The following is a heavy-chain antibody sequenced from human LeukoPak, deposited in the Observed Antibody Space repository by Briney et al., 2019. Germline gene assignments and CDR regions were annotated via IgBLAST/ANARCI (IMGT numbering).Heavy chain of an antibody. CDR3: ARGGDAVVPAAIFDY. CDR1: GYTFTGYY. V-gene: IGHV1-2*02. CDR2: INPNSGGT. J-gene: IGHJ4*02. Sequence: ASVKVSCKASGYTFTGYYMHWVRQAPGQGLEWMGWINPNSGGTNYAQKFQGRVTMTRDTSISTAYMELSRLRSDDTAVYYCARGGDAVVPAAIFDYWGQGTLVTVSS. D-gene: IGHD2-2*01.